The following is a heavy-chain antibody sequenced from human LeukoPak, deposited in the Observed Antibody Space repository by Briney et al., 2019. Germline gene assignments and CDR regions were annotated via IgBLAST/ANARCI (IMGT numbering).Heavy chain of an antibody. Sequence: GGSLRLSCAASGFTVKDNFMSWVRQAPGKGLEWVSVLYSGGATYYADSVKGRFTISRDNSKNIVFLQMNDLRTEDTAFYYCTRDSANYHFAYWGQGALVTASS. D-gene: IGHD4/OR15-4a*01. CDR2: LYSGGAT. CDR1: GFTVKDNF. V-gene: IGHV3-66*01. J-gene: IGHJ4*02. CDR3: TRDSANYHFAY.